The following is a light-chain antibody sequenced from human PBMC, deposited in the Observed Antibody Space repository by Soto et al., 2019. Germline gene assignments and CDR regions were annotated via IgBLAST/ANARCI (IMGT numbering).Light chain of an antibody. CDR3: FSSASRFTFV. CDR1: SNNVAAFTS. CDR2: DVS. V-gene: IGLV2-11*01. J-gene: IGLJ1*01. Sequence: QSALPQPRSVSGSPGQSVTISCTGSSNNVAAFTSVSWYQQYPGTTPKLIIFDVSRRPSGVPDRFSGSRSGNTASLTISGLQAEDEADYYCFSSASRFTFVFGTGTKLTVL.